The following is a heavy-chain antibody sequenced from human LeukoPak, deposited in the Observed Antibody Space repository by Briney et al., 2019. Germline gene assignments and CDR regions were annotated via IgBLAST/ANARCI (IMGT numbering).Heavy chain of an antibody. Sequence: ASAKVSCKASGGTFSSYTISWVRQAPGQGLEWMGRIIPILGIANYAQKFQGRVTITADKSTSTAYMELSSLRSEDTAVYYCASTASDYYDSSGYYLDYWGQGTLVTVSS. CDR2: IIPILGIA. CDR3: ASTASDYYDSSGYYLDY. D-gene: IGHD3-22*01. V-gene: IGHV1-69*02. CDR1: GGTFSSYT. J-gene: IGHJ4*02.